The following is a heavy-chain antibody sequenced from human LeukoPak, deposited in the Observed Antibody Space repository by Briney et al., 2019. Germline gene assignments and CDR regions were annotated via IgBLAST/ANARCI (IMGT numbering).Heavy chain of an antibody. Sequence: GGSLRLSCAASGFTFSSYAMSWVRQAPGKGLEWVSAISGSGGSTDYADSVKGRFTISRDNSKNTLYLQMNSLRAEDTAVYYCAKACGSGSYSGFDYWGQGTLVTVSS. J-gene: IGHJ4*02. CDR3: AKACGSGSYSGFDY. CDR1: GFTFSSYA. CDR2: ISGSGGST. V-gene: IGHV3-23*01. D-gene: IGHD3-10*01.